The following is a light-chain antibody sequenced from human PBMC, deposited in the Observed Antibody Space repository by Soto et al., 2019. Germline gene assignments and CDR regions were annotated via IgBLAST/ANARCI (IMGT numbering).Light chain of an antibody. Sequence: DIQLTQSPSFLSASVGDRVTITCRASGDITNSLAWYHQKPGKTPKFLISTASTLQSGVPSRFSGTGSGTEFTLTISGLQPEDFATYYCQQFHSYPITFGQGTRL. V-gene: IGKV1-9*01. CDR1: GDITNS. CDR3: QQFHSYPIT. J-gene: IGKJ5*01. CDR2: TAS.